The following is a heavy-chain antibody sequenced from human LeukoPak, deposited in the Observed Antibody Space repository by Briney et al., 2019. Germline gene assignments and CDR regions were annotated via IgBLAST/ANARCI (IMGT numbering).Heavy chain of an antibody. D-gene: IGHD3-22*01. CDR2: IYYCGST. CDR1: GGSISSYY. CDR3: ASQGPDYYDSSGYPLPPYFDY. Sequence: SETLSLTCTVSGGSISSYYWSWIRQPPGKGLEWIGYIYYCGSTNYKPSLKSRGTISVDRSKKQLSLKLSRVTAADTAVYYCASQGPDYYDSSGYPLPPYFDYWGQGTLVTVSS. V-gene: IGHV4-59*08. J-gene: IGHJ4*02.